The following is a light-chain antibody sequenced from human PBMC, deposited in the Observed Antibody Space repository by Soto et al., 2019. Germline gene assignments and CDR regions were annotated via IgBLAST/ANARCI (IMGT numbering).Light chain of an antibody. Sequence: ENVLTQSPDTLSLSPGERVTLSCRASQSVGSYLVWYQQKPGQAPRLLIYGASNRATGIPARFSGSGSGTDFTLTISSLEPEDFAVYYCQHRSNGFGQGTKLEIK. J-gene: IGKJ2*01. CDR3: QHRSNG. CDR1: QSVGSY. V-gene: IGKV3-11*01. CDR2: GAS.